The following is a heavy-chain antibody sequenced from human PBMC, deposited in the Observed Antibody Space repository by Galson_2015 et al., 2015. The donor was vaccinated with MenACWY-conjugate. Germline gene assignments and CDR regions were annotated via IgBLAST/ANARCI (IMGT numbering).Heavy chain of an antibody. CDR3: GSRRPGDIGGGFYI. CDR2: ILYSGGT. D-gene: IGHD2-15*01. V-gene: IGHV4-39*01. CDR1: GGSITSNDFY. J-gene: IGHJ3*02. Sequence: SETLSLTCTVSGGSITSNDFYCGWFRQPPGKGLAWIGNILYSGGTYHNPSLKSRITTSVDTSKHQFSLNLASAPAADTAVYYCGSRRPGDIGGGFYIWGQGTLVTASP.